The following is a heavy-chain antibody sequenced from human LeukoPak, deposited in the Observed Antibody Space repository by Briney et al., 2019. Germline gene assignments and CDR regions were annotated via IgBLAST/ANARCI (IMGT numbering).Heavy chain of an antibody. CDR2: ISNSSNYK. V-gene: IGHV3-21*01. J-gene: IGHJ4*02. Sequence: PGGSLRLSCAASGFAFSTYNMNWVRQAPGKGLEWVSSISNSSNYKYYADSVKGRFTISRDNAKNPMYLQMNSMRGEDTAVYYCARGRIDDYGDYPDCWGQGTLVTVSP. CDR3: ARGRIDDYGDYPDC. CDR1: GFAFSTYN. D-gene: IGHD4-17*01.